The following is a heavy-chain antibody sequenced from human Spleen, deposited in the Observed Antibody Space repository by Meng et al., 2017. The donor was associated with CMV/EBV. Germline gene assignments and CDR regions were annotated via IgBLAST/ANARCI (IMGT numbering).Heavy chain of an antibody. V-gene: IGHV1-69*05. CDR1: GGTDSSYS. CDR3: GRGGYCTRTRCFGVDP. J-gene: IGHJ5*02. Sequence: GGTDSSYSISWARQAPGQGLEWMGGIIPIFGTAKYAQKFQGRVTITMDELTSTAYMELSSLRSEDTAIYYCGRGGYCTRTRCFGVDPWGQGTLVTVSS. CDR2: IIPIFGTA. D-gene: IGHD2-2*01.